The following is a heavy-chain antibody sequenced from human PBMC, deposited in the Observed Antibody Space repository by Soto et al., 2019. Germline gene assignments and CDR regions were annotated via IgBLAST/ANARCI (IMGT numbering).Heavy chain of an antibody. D-gene: IGHD5-12*01. J-gene: IGHJ4*02. Sequence: GGSLRLSWTDYGFTFSSYGTSWVRQVPGKGLEWVSFISNGGDATHFADSVKGRFTISRDNSKNTIYMQMNSLRAEDTALYSCAMGGGYRYLDYWGQGALIAVSS. V-gene: IGHV3-23*01. CDR3: AMGGGYRYLDY. CDR2: ISNGGDAT. CDR1: GFTFSSYG.